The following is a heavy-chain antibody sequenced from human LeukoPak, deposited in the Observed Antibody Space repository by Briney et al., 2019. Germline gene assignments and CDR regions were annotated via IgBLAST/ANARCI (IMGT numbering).Heavy chain of an antibody. CDR3: ARSRDGYNGLFDP. J-gene: IGHJ5*02. CDR1: GFTVSNNY. D-gene: IGHD5-24*01. Sequence: GGSLRLSCAASGFTVSNNYMSWVRQAPGKGLEWVSAIYSGGSTYYADSVKGRFTISRDNSKNTLYLQMNSLRAEDTAVYYCARSRDGYNGLFDPWGQGTLVTVSS. CDR2: IYSGGST. V-gene: IGHV3-53*01.